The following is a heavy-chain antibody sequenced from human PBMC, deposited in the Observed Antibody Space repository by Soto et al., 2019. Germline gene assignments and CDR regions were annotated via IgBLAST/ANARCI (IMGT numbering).Heavy chain of an antibody. CDR1: GYTSTISG. Sequence: APVKVSCKASGYTSTISGFSWARQAPGQGLEWMGWINPDNGGTDYRQKFQGRVTMTRDTSVSTVYMELNRLTSDDTDVYFCARAVGRDGSSWYRGAYDLWGQGSQVTGSS. CDR3: ARAVGRDGSSWYRGAYDL. V-gene: IGHV1-2*02. D-gene: IGHD1-26*01. J-gene: IGHJ5*02. CDR2: INPDNGGT.